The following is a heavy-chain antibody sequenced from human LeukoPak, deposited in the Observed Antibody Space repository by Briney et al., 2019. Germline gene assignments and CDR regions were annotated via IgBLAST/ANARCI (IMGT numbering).Heavy chain of an antibody. CDR2: IYYSGST. D-gene: IGHD2-2*01. CDR3: ARGGVYCSSTSCYWFDP. V-gene: IGHV4-61*01. CDR1: GGPVSSGSYY. J-gene: IGHJ5*02. Sequence: PSETLSLTCTVSGGPVSSGSYYWSWIRQPPGKGLEWIGYIYYSGSTNYNPSLKSRVTISVDTSKNQFSLKLSSVTAADTAVYYCARGGVYCSSTSCYWFDPWGQGTLVTVSS.